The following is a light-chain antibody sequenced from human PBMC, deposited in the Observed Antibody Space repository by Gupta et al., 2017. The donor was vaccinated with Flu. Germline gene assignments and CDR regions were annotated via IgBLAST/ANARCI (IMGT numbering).Light chain of an antibody. CDR2: DDS. Sequence: SYLPTQPLSASVAPGQTARITCGGNNIGSKSVHWYQQKPGQAPALIVYDDSDRPSGVPERFSGSNSGNTATLTIGRVEAGDEADYYCRVWGSSSDAMFGGGTKLTVL. CDR3: RVWGSSSDAM. CDR1: NIGSKS. V-gene: IGLV3-21*02. J-gene: IGLJ3*02.